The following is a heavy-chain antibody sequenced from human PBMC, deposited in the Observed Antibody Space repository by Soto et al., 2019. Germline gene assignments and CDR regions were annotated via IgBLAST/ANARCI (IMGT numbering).Heavy chain of an antibody. CDR1: GGTFSSYA. CDR3: ARSLGATAESDV. J-gene: IGHJ6*02. CDR2: IIPIFGTA. Sequence: SVKVSCKASGGTFSSYAISWVRQAPGQGLEWMGGIIPIFGTANYAQKFQGRVTITADESTSTAYMELSSLRSEDTAVYYCARSLGATAESDVWGQGTTVTVSS. V-gene: IGHV1-69*13. D-gene: IGHD2-21*02.